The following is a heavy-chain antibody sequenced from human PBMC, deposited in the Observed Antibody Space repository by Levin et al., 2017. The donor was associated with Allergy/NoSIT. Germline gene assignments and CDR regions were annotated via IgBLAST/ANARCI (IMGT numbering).Heavy chain of an antibody. CDR3: AVQRSPGIVHATMGFDY. CDR1: GFTFSNYA. J-gene: IGHJ4*02. Sequence: GGSLRLSCAASGFTFSNYAMHWVRQAPGKGPEWVAVISYDGSGKYYADSVKGRFTISRDNSKNTLYLQVNSLKPEDTAVYYCAVQRSPGIVHATMGFDYWGQGTLVTVSS. CDR2: ISYDGSGK. V-gene: IGHV3-30-3*01. D-gene: IGHD3-10*01.